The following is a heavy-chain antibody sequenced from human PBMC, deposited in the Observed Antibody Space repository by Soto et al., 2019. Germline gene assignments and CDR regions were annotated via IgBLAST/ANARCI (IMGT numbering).Heavy chain of an antibody. V-gene: IGHV5-51*01. CDR2: IYPGDSDT. J-gene: IGHJ6*02. CDR1: GYSFTSYW. CDR3: ARPRGRKYYDFWSGYFDYYGMDV. Sequence: PGESLKISCKGSGYSFTSYWIGWVRQMPGKGLEWMGIIYPGDSDTRYSPSFQGQVTISADKSISTAYLQWGSLKASDTAMYYCARPRGRKYYDFWSGYFDYYGMDVWGQGTTVTVSS. D-gene: IGHD3-3*01.